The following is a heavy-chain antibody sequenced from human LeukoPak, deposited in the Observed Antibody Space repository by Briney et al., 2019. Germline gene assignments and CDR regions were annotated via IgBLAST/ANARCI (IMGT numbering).Heavy chain of an antibody. D-gene: IGHD4-17*01. V-gene: IGHV3-7*03. J-gene: IGHJ4*02. CDR3: ASSTTVTN. CDR2: IKQDGSEK. CDR1: GFTFSNFW. Sequence: GGSLRLSCAASGFTFSNFWMNWVRQAPGKGLEWVANIKQDGSEKYYVDSVKGRFTISRDNAKNSLYLQMISLRPDDTAVYYCASSTTVTNWGQGTLVTVSS.